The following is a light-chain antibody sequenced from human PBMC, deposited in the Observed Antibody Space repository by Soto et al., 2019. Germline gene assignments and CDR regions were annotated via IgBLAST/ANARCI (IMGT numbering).Light chain of an antibody. V-gene: IGKV3-15*01. CDR3: QQDNNWPPLT. CDR2: GAS. J-gene: IGKJ4*01. Sequence: EIVMTQSPSTLSVSPGERATLSCRASQSVTGNLAWYQQKPGQAPRLLIYGASTRATGIPASFSGSGSGTEFTLTISSLQSEDFAVYYCQQDNNWPPLTFGGGTKVEIK. CDR1: QSVTGN.